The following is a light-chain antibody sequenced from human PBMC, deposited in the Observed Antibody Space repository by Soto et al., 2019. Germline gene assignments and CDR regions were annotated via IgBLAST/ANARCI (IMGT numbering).Light chain of an antibody. CDR1: QSINSL. CDR2: KAS. CDR3: LQYYDYRT. J-gene: IGKJ1*01. Sequence: DIQVTQSPSSLSASLVHRFTITCRASQSINSLLAWFQQKPGKAPEILIHKASSLESGVPSRFSGSGSGTEFTLTISSLQPDDFATYYCLQYYDYRTFGQGTKVDIK. V-gene: IGKV1-5*03.